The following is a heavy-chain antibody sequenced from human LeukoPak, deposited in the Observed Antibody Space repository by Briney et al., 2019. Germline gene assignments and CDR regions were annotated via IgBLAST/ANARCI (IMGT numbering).Heavy chain of an antibody. Sequence: SGGSLRLSCAASGFTFSSYAMSWVRQAPGKGLEWVSAISGSGGSTYYADSVKGRFTISRDNSKNTLYLQMNSLRAEDTTVYYCAKDKLDDFWSGSEGGAFDIWGQGTMVTVSS. J-gene: IGHJ3*02. CDR1: GFTFSSYA. D-gene: IGHD3-3*01. CDR2: ISGSGGST. CDR3: AKDKLDDFWSGSEGGAFDI. V-gene: IGHV3-23*01.